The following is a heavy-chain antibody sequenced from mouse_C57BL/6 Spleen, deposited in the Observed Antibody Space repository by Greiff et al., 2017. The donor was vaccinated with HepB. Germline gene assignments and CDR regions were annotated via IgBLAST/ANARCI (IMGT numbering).Heavy chain of an antibody. CDR1: GFNIKDYY. Sequence: EVKLMESGAELVKPGASVKLSCTASGFNIKDYYMHWVKQRTEQGLEWIGRIDPEDGETKYAPKFQGKATRTADTSSNTAYLQLSSLTSEDTAVYYCARAPDYYGSPYYFDYWGQGTTLTVSS. CDR3: ARAPDYYGSPYYFDY. D-gene: IGHD1-1*01. V-gene: IGHV14-2*01. CDR2: IDPEDGET. J-gene: IGHJ2*01.